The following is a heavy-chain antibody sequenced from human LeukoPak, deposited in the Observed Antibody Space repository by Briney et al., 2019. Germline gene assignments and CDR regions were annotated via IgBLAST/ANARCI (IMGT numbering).Heavy chain of an antibody. CDR2: ISGDGRNI. D-gene: IGHD3-9*01. CDR1: GFTFSSYW. CDR3: TRDLMDYDVSTGLHHYDMDV. Sequence: GGSLRLSCVASGFTFSSYWMHWVRQDPRKGLVWVSRISGDGRNINYADSVRGRFTISRDNAKNTLYLQMNTLRVEDTAVYYCTRDLMDYDVSTGLHHYDMDVWGEGTTVTVSS. J-gene: IGHJ6*04. V-gene: IGHV3-74*01.